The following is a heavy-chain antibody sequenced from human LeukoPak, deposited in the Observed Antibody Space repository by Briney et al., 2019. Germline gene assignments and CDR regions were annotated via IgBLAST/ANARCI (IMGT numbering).Heavy chain of an antibody. Sequence: SQTLSLTCTVSGCSISSGSYYWSWIRQPAGKGLEWIGRIYTSGSTNYNPSLKSRVTISVDTSKNQFSLKLSSVTAAGTAVYYCASTGRYYMDVWGKGTTVTVSS. CDR2: IYTSGST. CDR1: GCSISSGSYY. D-gene: IGHD1-14*01. J-gene: IGHJ6*03. CDR3: ASTGRYYMDV. V-gene: IGHV4-61*02.